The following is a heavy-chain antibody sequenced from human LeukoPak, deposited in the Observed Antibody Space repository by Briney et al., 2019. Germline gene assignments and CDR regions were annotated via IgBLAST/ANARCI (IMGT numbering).Heavy chain of an antibody. CDR2: IYYSGST. CDR3: ARDHDSSGYYGNWFDP. D-gene: IGHD3-22*01. J-gene: IGHJ5*02. V-gene: IGHV4-31*03. Sequence: SETLSLTCTVSGGSISSGGYYWSWIRQHPGKGLEWIGYIYYSGSTYYNPSLKSRVTISVDTPKNQFSLKLSSVTAADTAVYYCARDHDSSGYYGNWFDPWGQGTLVTVSS. CDR1: GGSISSGGYY.